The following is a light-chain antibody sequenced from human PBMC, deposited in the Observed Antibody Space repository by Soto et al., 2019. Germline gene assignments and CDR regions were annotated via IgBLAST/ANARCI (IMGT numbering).Light chain of an antibody. CDR3: QDRTNWLPGVC. V-gene: IGKV3-11*01. Sequence: EVVLTQSPATLSLSPGERATLSCSASHSISSYLAWFQQKPGQAPRLLIYDASKRATGIPARFSGSGSGTDFTLTISSLEPEDFAVYCCQDRTNWLPGVCVGPGPTVDIK. CDR2: DAS. CDR1: HSISSY. J-gene: IGKJ3*01.